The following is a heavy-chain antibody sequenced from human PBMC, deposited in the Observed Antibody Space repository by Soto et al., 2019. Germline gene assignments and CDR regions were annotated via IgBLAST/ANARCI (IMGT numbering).Heavy chain of an antibody. CDR3: VRQCYYGPDSFDM. V-gene: IGHV3-33*01. J-gene: IGHJ3*02. Sequence: GGSLRLSCAASGFSFRSHGMHWVRQAPGKGLEWVAVIWYDGTKKYYGDSVRGRFTISRDNSKNTLYLQMNSLRAEDTAVYYCVRQCYYGPDSFDMWGQGTMVTVSS. CDR1: GFSFRSHG. CDR2: IWYDGTKK. D-gene: IGHD3-10*01.